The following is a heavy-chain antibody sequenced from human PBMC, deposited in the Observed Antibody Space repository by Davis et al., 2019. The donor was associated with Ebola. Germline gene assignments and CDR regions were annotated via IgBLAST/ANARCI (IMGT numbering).Heavy chain of an antibody. CDR1: GYTFTNYY. D-gene: IGHD5-12*01. J-gene: IGHJ3*02. CDR2: INPNDGRT. CDR3: TTPGGQDSGYDVFDI. Sequence: ASVKVSCKASGYTFTNYYMHWVRQAPGQGLEWMGMINPNDGRTIYAQKFQGRVSIIADKSTSTAYLELSSLGSEDTALYYCTTPGGQDSGYDVFDIWGQGTMVTVSS. V-gene: IGHV1-46*03.